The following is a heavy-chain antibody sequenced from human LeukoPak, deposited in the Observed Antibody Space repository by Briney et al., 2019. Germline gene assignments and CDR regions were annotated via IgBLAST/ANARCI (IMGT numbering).Heavy chain of an antibody. CDR3: ARDLITMVRGVSYNWFDP. Sequence: GGSLRLSCAASGFTFSSYGMHWVRQAPGKGLEWVAFIRYNGNNKYYADSVKGRFTISRDNSKNTLFLQMNSLRAEDTAVYYCARDLITMVRGVSYNWFDPWGQGTLVTVSS. CDR1: GFTFSSYG. V-gene: IGHV3-30*02. CDR2: IRYNGNNK. J-gene: IGHJ5*02. D-gene: IGHD3-10*01.